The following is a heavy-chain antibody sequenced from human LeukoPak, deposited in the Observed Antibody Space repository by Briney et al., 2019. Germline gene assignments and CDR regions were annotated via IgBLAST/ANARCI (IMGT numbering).Heavy chain of an antibody. CDR2: IKQDGSEK. CDR3: ARERITMIVVVADY. CDR1: GFSFSSYG. D-gene: IGHD3-22*01. V-gene: IGHV3-7*01. J-gene: IGHJ4*02. Sequence: PGGSLRLSCAASGFSFSSYGMNWVRQAPGKGLEWVANIKQDGSEKYYVDSVKGRFTISRDNAKNSLYLQMNSLRAEDTAVYYCARERITMIVVVADYWGQGTLVTVSS.